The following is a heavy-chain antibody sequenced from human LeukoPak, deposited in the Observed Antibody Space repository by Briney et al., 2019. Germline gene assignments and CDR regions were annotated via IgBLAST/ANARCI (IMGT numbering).Heavy chain of an antibody. Sequence: ASVKVSCKASGYTFTSYGISWVRQAPGQGLEWMGWISAYNGNTNYAQKLQGRVTMTTDTSTSTAYMELRSLRSDDTAVYYCARGGRITIFGVVIDYWGHGTLVTVSP. J-gene: IGHJ4*01. CDR3: ARGGRITIFGVVIDY. CDR1: GYTFTSYG. CDR2: ISAYNGNT. V-gene: IGHV1-18*01. D-gene: IGHD3-3*01.